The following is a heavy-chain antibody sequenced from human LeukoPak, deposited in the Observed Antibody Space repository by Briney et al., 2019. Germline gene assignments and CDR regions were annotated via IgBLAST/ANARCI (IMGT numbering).Heavy chain of an antibody. CDR2: INPNSGGT. J-gene: IGHJ4*02. V-gene: IGHV1-2*02. CDR3: ARQGYDSSGYYFDY. D-gene: IGHD3-22*01. CDR1: AYRIPRCY. Sequence: AVSVSCKPCAYRIPRCYIQWMPQAPPQQEKKMEWINPNSGGTNYAQKFQGRVTMPREASISTRYLELSRLRSDDTAVYYCARQGYDSSGYYFDYWGQGTLVTVSS.